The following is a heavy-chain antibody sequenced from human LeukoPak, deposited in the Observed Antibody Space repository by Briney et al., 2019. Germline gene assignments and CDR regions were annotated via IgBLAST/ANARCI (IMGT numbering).Heavy chain of an antibody. CDR3: AKDATWKDDYHYYMDV. Sequence: GGSLRLSCAASGFTFSSYGMHGVRQAPGKGLEWVAFIRYDGSNKYYADSVKGRFTISRDNSKNTLYLQMNSLRAEDTAVYYCAKDATWKDDYHYYMDVWGKGTTVTISS. J-gene: IGHJ6*03. CDR1: GFTFSSYG. CDR2: IRYDGSNK. D-gene: IGHD5-12*01. V-gene: IGHV3-30*02.